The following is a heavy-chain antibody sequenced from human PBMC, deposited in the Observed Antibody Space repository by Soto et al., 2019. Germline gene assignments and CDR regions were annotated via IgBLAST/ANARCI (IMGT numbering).Heavy chain of an antibody. Sequence: EVQLVESGGGLVKPGGSLRLSCAASGFTFSSYSMNWVRQAPGKGLEWVSSITGSSSYIYYADSVKGRFTISRDNAKNSLYLQMNSLRAEDTAVYYCARDVYYYDSSAYWAYWGQETLVTVSS. V-gene: IGHV3-21*02. CDR1: GFTFSSYS. CDR2: ITGSSSYI. D-gene: IGHD3-22*01. CDR3: ARDVYYYDSSAYWAY. J-gene: IGHJ4*02.